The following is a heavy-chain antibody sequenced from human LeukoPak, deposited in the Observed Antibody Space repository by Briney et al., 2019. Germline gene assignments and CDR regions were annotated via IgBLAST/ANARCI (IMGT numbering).Heavy chain of an antibody. CDR2: IKQDGSEK. D-gene: IGHD5-18*01. Sequence: PGGSLRLSCAASGFSVTNEWMTWLRQAPGKGLEWVANIKQDGSEKYYVDSVKGRFTISRDNARNSVYLQMNSLRAEDTAVYYCARGGTRGYSPSDYWGQGTLVTVSS. J-gene: IGHJ4*02. CDR3: ARGGTRGYSPSDY. V-gene: IGHV3-7*01. CDR1: GFSVTNEW.